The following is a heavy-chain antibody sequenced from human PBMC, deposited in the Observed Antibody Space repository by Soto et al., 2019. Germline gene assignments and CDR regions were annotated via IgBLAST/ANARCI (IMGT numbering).Heavy chain of an antibody. CDR2: ISYDGSNK. CDR3: ARDGTYYYDSSGYYEDYFDY. Sequence: QVQLVESGGGVVQPGRSLRLSCAASGFTFSSYAMHWVRQAPGKGLEWVAVISYDGSNKYYADSVKGRFTISRDNSENTLYLQMNSLRAEDTAVYYCARDGTYYYDSSGYYEDYFDYWGQGTLVTVSS. V-gene: IGHV3-30-3*01. CDR1: GFTFSSYA. D-gene: IGHD3-22*01. J-gene: IGHJ4*02.